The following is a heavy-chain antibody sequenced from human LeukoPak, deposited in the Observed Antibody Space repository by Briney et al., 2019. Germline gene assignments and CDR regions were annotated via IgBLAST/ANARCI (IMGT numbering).Heavy chain of an antibody. V-gene: IGHV3-23*01. CDR3: AKGRWEHTSSWFDY. D-gene: IGHD6-13*01. CDR1: GFTFSSYA. Sequence: GGSLRLSCAASGFTFSSYAMSWVRQAPGKGLEWVSAISDSGGSTYYADSVKGRFTISRGNSKNTLYLQMNSLRAEDTAVYYCAKGRWEHTSSWFDYWGQGTLVTVSS. CDR2: ISDSGGST. J-gene: IGHJ4*02.